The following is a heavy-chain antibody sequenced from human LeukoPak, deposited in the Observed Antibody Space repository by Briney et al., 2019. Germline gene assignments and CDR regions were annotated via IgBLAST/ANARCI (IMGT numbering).Heavy chain of an antibody. Sequence: PGGSLRLSCGASGFTFSSYGMHWVRQAPGKGLEWVAFIRYDGSKKYYADSVKGRSTISRDNSKNTLYLQMNSLRAEDTAVYYCGKDGGTGTNEFDYWGQGTLVTVSS. J-gene: IGHJ4*02. CDR3: GKDGGTGTNEFDY. CDR2: IRYDGSKK. CDR1: GFTFSSYG. V-gene: IGHV3-30*02. D-gene: IGHD1/OR15-1a*01.